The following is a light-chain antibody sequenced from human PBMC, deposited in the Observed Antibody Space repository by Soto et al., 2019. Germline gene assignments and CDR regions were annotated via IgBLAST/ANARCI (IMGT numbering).Light chain of an antibody. Sequence: DIQMTQSPSSLSASVGDRVTISCQASHDIRKYLNWYQQKPGKAPKLLIYDASNMETGVPSMFTGRGSGTEFTLTISSLQPDDFATYYCQHYNSYSEAFGLGTKVDIK. V-gene: IGKV1-33*01. CDR2: DAS. CDR1: HDIRKY. CDR3: QHYNSYSEA. J-gene: IGKJ1*01.